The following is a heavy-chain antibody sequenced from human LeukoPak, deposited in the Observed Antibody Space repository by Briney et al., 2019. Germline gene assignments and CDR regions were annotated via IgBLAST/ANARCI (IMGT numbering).Heavy chain of an antibody. Sequence: GGSLRLSCAASGFTLRSYWMTWVRQAPGKGLEWVASINQDGSEKNYVDSVKGRFTISRDNAENSLYLQMNSLRDEDTAVYYCARTRLSCDRWGQGTLVTVSS. CDR3: ARTRLSCDR. V-gene: IGHV3-7*01. J-gene: IGHJ5*02. CDR2: INQDGSEK. CDR1: GFTLRSYW.